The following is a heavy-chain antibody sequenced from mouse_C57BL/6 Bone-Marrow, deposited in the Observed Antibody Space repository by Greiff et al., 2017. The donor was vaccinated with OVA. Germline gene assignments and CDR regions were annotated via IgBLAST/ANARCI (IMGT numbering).Heavy chain of an antibody. CDR1: GFNIKDDY. CDR2: IDPENGDT. V-gene: IGHV14-4*01. J-gene: IGHJ3*01. Sequence: EVKLMESGAELVRPGASVKLSCTASGFNIKDDYMHWVKQRPEQGLEWIGWIDPENGDTVYASKFQGKATITADTSSNTAYLQLSSLTSEDTAVYYCTNYYGNYGWFAYWGQGTLVTVSA. CDR3: TNYYGNYGWFAY. D-gene: IGHD2-1*01.